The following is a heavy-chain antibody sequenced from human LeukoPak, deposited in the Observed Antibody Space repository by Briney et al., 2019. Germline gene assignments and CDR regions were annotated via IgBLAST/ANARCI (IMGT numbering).Heavy chain of an antibody. D-gene: IGHD6-19*01. CDR2: LSGGSTT. V-gene: IGHV3-23*01. CDR1: GFTFHKFA. J-gene: IGHJ3*01. CDR3: AKPCSSGWDAFGV. Sequence: GGSLRLSCAASGFTFHKFAMTWVRQAPGKGLAWVASLSGGSTTYYADSVKGRFTISRENSKDTLYLQMSSLRPEDTAVYYCAKPCSSGWDAFGVWGQGTVVTVSS.